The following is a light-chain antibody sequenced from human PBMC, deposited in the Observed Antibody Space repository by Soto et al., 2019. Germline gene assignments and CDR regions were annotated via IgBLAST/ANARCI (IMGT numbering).Light chain of an antibody. V-gene: IGKV1-9*01. Sequence: DIQLTQSPFFLSASVGDRVTITCRASQGIRSYLVWYQQKAGKAPKGLIYAASTLQTGVPSRFSGSGSGTEFTRTVSSLQPEDSATYCCRQHNIFPITFGLGTRLDIK. J-gene: IGKJ5*01. CDR1: QGIRSY. CDR2: AAS. CDR3: RQHNIFPIT.